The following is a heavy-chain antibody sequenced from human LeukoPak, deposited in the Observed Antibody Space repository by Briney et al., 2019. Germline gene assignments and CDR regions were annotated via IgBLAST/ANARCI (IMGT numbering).Heavy chain of an antibody. CDR1: GFAFSFYA. V-gene: IGHV3-23*01. CDR3: ATLSYDYYHDSGLQIN. J-gene: IGHJ4*02. Sequence: PGGSLRLSCEASGFAFSFYAMSWVRQAPGKGLEWVSAIRGSGGSTYYADSVKGRFTISRDNAKNTLHLQMNSLRAEDTALYYCATLSYDYYHDSGLQINWGQGTLVTVSS. D-gene: IGHD3-16*01. CDR2: IRGSGGST.